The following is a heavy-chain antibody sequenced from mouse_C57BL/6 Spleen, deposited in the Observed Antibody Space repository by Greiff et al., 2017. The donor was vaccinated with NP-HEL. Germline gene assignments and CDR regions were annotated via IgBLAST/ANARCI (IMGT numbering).Heavy chain of an antibody. CDR3: ARPAFTSGAWFAY. V-gene: IGHV1-64*01. D-gene: IGHD2-12*01. J-gene: IGHJ3*01. CDR1: GYTFTSYW. CDR2: IHPNSGST. Sequence: QVQLQQPGAELVKPGASVKLSCKASGYTFTSYWMHWVKQRPGQGLEWIGMIHPNSGSTNYNEKFKSKATLTVDKSSSTAYMQLSSLTSEDSAVYYCARPAFTSGAWFAYWGQGTLVTVSA.